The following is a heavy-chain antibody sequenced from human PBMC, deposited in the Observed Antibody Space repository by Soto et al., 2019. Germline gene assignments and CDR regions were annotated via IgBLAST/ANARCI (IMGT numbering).Heavy chain of an antibody. CDR1: GFSLTTSGVG. Sequence: QITLKESGPTVVKPTEPLTLTCTFSGFSLTTSGVGVGWVRQSPGKAPEWLALIYWDADKRYSTSLNSKLIITKDTSKNQVVLTMANVDPAATATYYCAHRVLRTVFGLVTTTAIYFDFWGPGTPVVVSS. D-gene: IGHD3-3*01. V-gene: IGHV2-5*02. J-gene: IGHJ4*02. CDR3: AHRVLRTVFGLVTTTAIYFDF. CDR2: IYWDADK.